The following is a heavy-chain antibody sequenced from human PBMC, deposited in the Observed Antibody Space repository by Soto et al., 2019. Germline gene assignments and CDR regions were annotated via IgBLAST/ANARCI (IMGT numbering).Heavy chain of an antibody. CDR1: GFTFSSFW. CDR2: INSDGSST. V-gene: IGHV3-74*01. J-gene: IGHJ5*02. CDR3: ARPGRSDGDRSFDP. D-gene: IGHD2-15*01. Sequence: EVQLVESGGGLVQPGGSLRLSCAASGFTFSSFWMHWVRQAPGKRPVWVSGINSDGSSTNYADSVKGRFTISRDNAKNTLHLQMNSFRAEATALYYCARPGRSDGDRSFDPWGQGTLVTVS.